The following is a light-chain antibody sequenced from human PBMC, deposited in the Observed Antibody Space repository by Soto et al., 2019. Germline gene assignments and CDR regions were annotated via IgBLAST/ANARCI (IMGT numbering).Light chain of an antibody. Sequence: MTQSPSTLSASVGDRVTITCRASQSISRWLAWYQQKPGQAPRLLIYDTSTRATGIPARFSGSGSGTEFTLTISSLQSEDFAVYYCQQYNNWPPWTFGQGTQVEVK. V-gene: IGKV3-15*01. CDR2: DTS. J-gene: IGKJ1*01. CDR3: QQYNNWPPWT. CDR1: QSISRW.